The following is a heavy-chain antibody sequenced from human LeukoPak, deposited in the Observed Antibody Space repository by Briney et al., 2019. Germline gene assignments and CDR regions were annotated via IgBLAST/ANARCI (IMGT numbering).Heavy chain of an antibody. J-gene: IGHJ4*02. V-gene: IGHV4-4*07. CDR2: IYTSGST. CDR3: ARGSEYCSGGSCFD. CDR1: GGSISSYY. Sequence: SETLSLTCTVSGGSISSYYWSWIRQPAGKGLEWIGRIYTSGSTNYNPSLKSRVTMSVDTSKNQFSLKLSSVTAADTAVYYCARGSEYCSGGSCFDWGQGTLVTVSS. D-gene: IGHD2-15*01.